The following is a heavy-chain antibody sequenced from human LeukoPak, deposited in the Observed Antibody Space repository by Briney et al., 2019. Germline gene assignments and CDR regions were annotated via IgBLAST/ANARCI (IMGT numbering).Heavy chain of an antibody. CDR2: IYPGDSDT. Sequence: GESLKISCKGSGYSFTSYWIGWVRQMPGKGLEWMGIIYPGDSDTRYSPSFQGQVTISADKSISTAYLQWSSLKASDTAMYYCARTYYYGSGNYYNYFDYWGQGTLVTVSS. J-gene: IGHJ4*02. CDR1: GYSFTSYW. CDR3: ARTYYYGSGNYYNYFDY. V-gene: IGHV5-51*01. D-gene: IGHD3-10*01.